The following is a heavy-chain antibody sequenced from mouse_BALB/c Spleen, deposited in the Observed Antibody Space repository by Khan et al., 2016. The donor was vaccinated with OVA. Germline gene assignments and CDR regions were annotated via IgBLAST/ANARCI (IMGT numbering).Heavy chain of an antibody. CDR2: ISPGSGDT. D-gene: IGHD1-2*01. J-gene: IGHJ3*01. Sequence: QVQLQQPGAELARPGASVKLSCKASGYTFTDYYINWVKQRTGQGLEWIGEISPGSGDTYYTEKFKGKATLTADKSSSTVYMQLSSLTAEASAFYFCARRNYFGYTFAYWGQGTLVTVSA. CDR1: GYTFTDYY. V-gene: IGHV1-77*01. CDR3: ARRNYFGYTFAY.